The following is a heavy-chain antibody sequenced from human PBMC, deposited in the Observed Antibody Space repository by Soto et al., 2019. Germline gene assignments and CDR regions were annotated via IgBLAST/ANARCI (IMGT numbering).Heavy chain of an antibody. CDR3: ASASGSYPGY. V-gene: IGHV1-69*13. CDR2: IIPIFGKA. D-gene: IGHD1-26*01. CDR1: GYTITIYG. Sequence: SVKVSCKASGYTITIYGISWVRQAPGQGLEWMGWIIPIFGKANYAQKFQGRVTITADESTSTAYMELSSLRSEDTAVYYCASASGSYPGYWGQGTMVTVSS. J-gene: IGHJ3*01.